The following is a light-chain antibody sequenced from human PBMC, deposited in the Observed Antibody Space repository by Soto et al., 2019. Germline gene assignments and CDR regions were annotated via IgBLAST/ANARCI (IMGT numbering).Light chain of an antibody. CDR2: WAS. CDR1: QSLLNSSNNKNY. Sequence: DVVMTQSPDSLAVSLGERATINCKSSQSLLNSSNNKNYLAWYQQKPGQSPELLIYWASTRESGVPDRVSGSGSGTDFTLTISSLQAEDVAVYYCQEFYSTPYTFGQGTKLEIK. CDR3: QEFYSTPYT. V-gene: IGKV4-1*01. J-gene: IGKJ2*01.